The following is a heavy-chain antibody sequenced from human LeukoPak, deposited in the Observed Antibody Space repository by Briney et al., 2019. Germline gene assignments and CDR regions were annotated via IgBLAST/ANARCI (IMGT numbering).Heavy chain of an antibody. V-gene: IGHV4-59*08. CDR3: ARLTRDGYNWVFDY. J-gene: IGHJ4*02. CDR1: GGSISSYY. CDR2: IYYSGST. D-gene: IGHD5-24*01. Sequence: PSETLSLTCTVSGGSISSYYWTWIRQPPGKGLEWIGYIYYSGSTNYNPSLKSRVTISVDTSKNQFPLKLSSVTAADTAVYYCARLTRDGYNWVFDYWGQGTLVTVSS.